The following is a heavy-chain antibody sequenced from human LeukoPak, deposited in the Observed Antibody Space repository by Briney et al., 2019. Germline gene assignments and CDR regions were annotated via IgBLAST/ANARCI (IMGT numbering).Heavy chain of an antibody. CDR1: GYTLTELS. J-gene: IGHJ4*02. Sequence: ASVTVSCKVSGYTLTELSMHWVRQAPGKGLEWMGGFYPEDVETIYAQKFQGRVTMTEDTSADTAYMELSSLRSEDTAVYYCATDLIGSGYDLPVGYWGQGTLVTVSS. D-gene: IGHD5-12*01. V-gene: IGHV1-24*01. CDR2: FYPEDVET. CDR3: ATDLIGSGYDLPVGY.